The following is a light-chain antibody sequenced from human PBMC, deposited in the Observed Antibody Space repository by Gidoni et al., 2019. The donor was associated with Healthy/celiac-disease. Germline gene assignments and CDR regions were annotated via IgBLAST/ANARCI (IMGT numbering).Light chain of an antibody. CDR2: AAS. CDR3: QQSYSTPPTWT. CDR1: QSISSY. V-gene: IGKV1-39*01. J-gene: IGKJ1*01. Sequence: DIPMTKSPSSLSASVGDRVTITCRASQSISSYLNWYQQKPGKAPKLLIYAASSLQSGVPSRFSGSGSGTDFTLTISSLQPEDFATYYCQQSYSTPPTWTFGQGTKVEIK.